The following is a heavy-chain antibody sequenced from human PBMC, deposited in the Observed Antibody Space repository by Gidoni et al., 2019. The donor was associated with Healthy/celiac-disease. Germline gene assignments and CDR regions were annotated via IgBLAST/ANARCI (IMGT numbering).Heavy chain of an antibody. CDR3: VKDHYYGPNSY. D-gene: IGHD3-10*01. CDR1: GVTFSSYA. V-gene: IGHV3-64D*06. Sequence: EVQLVESGGGLVQRGGSLRLSCSASGVTFSSYAMHWVRQAPGKGLEYVSAISSNGGSTYYADSVKGRFTISRDNSTHTLYLQMSSLSAEDTAVYYCVKDHYYGPNSYWGQGPLVTVSS. J-gene: IGHJ4*02. CDR2: ISSNGGST.